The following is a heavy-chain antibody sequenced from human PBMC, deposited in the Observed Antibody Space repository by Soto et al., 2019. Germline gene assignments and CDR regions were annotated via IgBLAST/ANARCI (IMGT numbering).Heavy chain of an antibody. CDR1: GFTFSAYN. V-gene: IGHV3-21*01. J-gene: IGHJ4*02. CDR2: ITVGSSHI. CDR3: SRSPAVGVRGAD. D-gene: IGHD3-16*01. Sequence: EVQLVESGGGLVKPGGSLRLSCTGSGFTFSAYNINWVRQAPGKGLEWVSSITVGSSHIYQPNSMKGRFTISRDDAKNSVYLQIDSLRDEDTALYYCSRSPAVGVRGADWGQGTLVTVSS.